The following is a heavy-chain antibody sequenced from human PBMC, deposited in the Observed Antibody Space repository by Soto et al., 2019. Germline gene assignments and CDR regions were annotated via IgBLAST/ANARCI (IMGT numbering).Heavy chain of an antibody. CDR2: ISAYNGNT. J-gene: IGHJ4*02. V-gene: IGHV1-18*01. Sequence: QVQLMQPGAEVKKPGASVKVSCKASGYTFPRYGFSWVRQPPGQGLEWMGWISAYNGNTNYAQKIQGRVTMTTDTSTSTADMELRSRRADDTAVYYCARGTTGETGSYWGQGTLVTVSS. CDR3: ARGTTGETGSY. CDR1: GYTFPRYG. D-gene: IGHD4-17*01.